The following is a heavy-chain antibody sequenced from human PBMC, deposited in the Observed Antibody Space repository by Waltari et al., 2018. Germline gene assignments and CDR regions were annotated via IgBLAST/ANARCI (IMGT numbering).Heavy chain of an antibody. CDR3: ASHLGDYDAFDI. V-gene: IGHV1-2*06. CDR1: GYTVNGYY. J-gene: IGHJ3*02. CDR2: INPNSGGT. Sequence: QVQLVQSAAAVKKPGASLKVACKASGYTVNGYYMHWVRQAPGQGLEWMGRINPNSGGTHYAQKFQGRVTMTRDTSISTAYMDLSRLRSDDTAVYYCASHLGDYDAFDIWGQGTMVTVSS. D-gene: IGHD4-17*01.